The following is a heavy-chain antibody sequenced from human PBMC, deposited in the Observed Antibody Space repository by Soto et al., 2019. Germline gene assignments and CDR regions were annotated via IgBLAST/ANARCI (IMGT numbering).Heavy chain of an antibody. J-gene: IGHJ5*02. Sequence: QVQLQESGPGLVKPSQTLSLTCTVSGGSISSGDYYWSWIRQPPGKGLEWIGYIYHSGGTYYNPSLKSRVTISVDTSKNPFSLKLSSVTAADTAVYYCARLVQLLQGRWFDPWGQGTLVTVSS. CDR3: ARLVQLLQGRWFDP. V-gene: IGHV4-30-4*01. CDR2: IYHSGGT. CDR1: GGSISSGDYY. D-gene: IGHD2-15*01.